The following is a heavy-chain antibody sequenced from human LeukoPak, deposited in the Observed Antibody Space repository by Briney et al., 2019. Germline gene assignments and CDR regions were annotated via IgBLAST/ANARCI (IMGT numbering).Heavy chain of an antibody. Sequence: ASVKVSCKASGYTFTNYYMHWVRQAPGQGPEWMGVINPSSGSTTYAQEFQDRVTMTRDTSTSTVYMEVSSLRSEDTAMYYCARGDAGSFSGYDYWGQGTLVTVSS. V-gene: IGHV1-46*01. CDR2: INPSSGST. J-gene: IGHJ4*02. CDR1: GYTFTNYY. D-gene: IGHD1-26*01. CDR3: ARGDAGSFSGYDY.